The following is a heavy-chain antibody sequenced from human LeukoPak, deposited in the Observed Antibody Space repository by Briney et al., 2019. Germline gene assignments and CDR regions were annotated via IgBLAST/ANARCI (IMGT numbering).Heavy chain of an antibody. CDR2: IYSGGST. V-gene: IGHV3-53*01. J-gene: IGHJ4*02. D-gene: IGHD6-6*01. CDR3: ARGGFCVAARAFDY. CDR1: GFTVSSNY. Sequence: GGSLRLSCAASGFTVSSNYMSWVRQAPGKGLEWVSVIYSGGSTYYADSVKGRFTISRDNSKNTLYLQMNSLRAEDTAVYYCARGGFCVAARAFDYWGQGTLVTVSS.